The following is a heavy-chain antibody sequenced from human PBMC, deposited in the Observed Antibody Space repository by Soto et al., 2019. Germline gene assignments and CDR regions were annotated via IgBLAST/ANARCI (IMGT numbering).Heavy chain of an antibody. V-gene: IGHV1-18*01. Sequence: GASVKVSCKASGYTFTSYGISWVRQAPGQGLEWMGWISAYNGNTNYAQKLQGRVTMTTDTSTSTAYMELRSLRSDDTAVYYCARDSRYYDSSGSPIPVPDFDYWGQGTLVTVSS. D-gene: IGHD3-22*01. CDR1: GYTFTSYG. CDR3: ARDSRYYDSSGSPIPVPDFDY. CDR2: ISAYNGNT. J-gene: IGHJ4*02.